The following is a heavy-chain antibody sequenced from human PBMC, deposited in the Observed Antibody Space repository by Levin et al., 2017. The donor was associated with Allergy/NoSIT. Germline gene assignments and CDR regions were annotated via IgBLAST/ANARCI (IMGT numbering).Heavy chain of an antibody. CDR1: GYTFTGYY. J-gene: IGHJ4*02. D-gene: IGHD3-10*01. CDR2: INPNSGGT. V-gene: IGHV1-2*02. Sequence: ASVKVSCKASGYTFTGYYMHWVRQAPGQGLEWMGWINPNSGGTNYAQKFQGRVTMTRDTSISTAYMELSRLRSDDTAVYYCARDRYSMVRGVIDYWGQGTLVTVSS. CDR3: ARDRYSMVRGVIDY.